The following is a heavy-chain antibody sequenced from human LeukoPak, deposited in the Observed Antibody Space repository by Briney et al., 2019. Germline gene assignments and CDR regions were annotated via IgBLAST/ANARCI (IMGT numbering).Heavy chain of an antibody. J-gene: IGHJ4*02. V-gene: IGHV4-4*07. Sequence: SETLSLTCTVSGGSISSYYWSGIRQPAGKGLEWIGRIYTSGSTNDNPSLKSRVTMSVDTSKNQFSLKLTSVTAADTAVYYCARGGKATVVTMWGQGILVTVSS. CDR2: IYTSGST. D-gene: IGHD4-23*01. CDR3: ARGGKATVVTM. CDR1: GGSISSYY.